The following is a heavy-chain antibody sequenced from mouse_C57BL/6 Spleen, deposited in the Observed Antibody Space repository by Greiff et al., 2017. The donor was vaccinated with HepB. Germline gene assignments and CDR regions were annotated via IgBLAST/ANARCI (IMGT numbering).Heavy chain of an antibody. J-gene: IGHJ4*01. D-gene: IGHD1-1*02. CDR2: IRSKSSNYAT. CDR3: VRDWWLGDYYAMDY. V-gene: IGHV10-3*01. CDR1: GFTFNTYA. Sequence: EVKLVESGGGLVQPKGSLKLSCAASGFTFNTYAMHWVRQAPGKGLEWVARIRSKSSNYATYYADSVKDRFTISRDDSQSMLYLQMNNLKTEGTAMYYCVRDWWLGDYYAMDYWGQGTSVTVSS.